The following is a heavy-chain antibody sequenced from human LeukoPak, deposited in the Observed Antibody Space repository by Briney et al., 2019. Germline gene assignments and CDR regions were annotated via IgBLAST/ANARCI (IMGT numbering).Heavy chain of an antibody. Sequence: GGSLRLSCAASGFTFSRHWMHWVRQAPGKGLGWVSRINSDGSSTSYADSVKGRFTISRDNAKNTLYLQMNSLRAADTAVYSCKSGIVATIGAYWGQGTLVTASS. D-gene: IGHD5-12*01. CDR1: GFTFSRHW. V-gene: IGHV3-74*01. CDR3: KSGIVATIGAY. CDR2: INSDGSST. J-gene: IGHJ4*02.